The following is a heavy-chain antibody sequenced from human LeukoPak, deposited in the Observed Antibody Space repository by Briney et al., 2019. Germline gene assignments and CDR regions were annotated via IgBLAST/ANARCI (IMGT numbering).Heavy chain of an antibody. CDR2: IHYTGTT. V-gene: IGHV4-59*08. D-gene: IGHD3-22*01. Sequence: PSETLSLTCTVSGCSISSYYWSWIRQSPGQGLEWIAYIHYTGTTNYNPSLKSRVTISLDASKNQFALKLSSLTAADTAVYYCSSLLSSGLPKYWGQGALVTVSS. CDR3: SSLLSSGLPKY. J-gene: IGHJ4*02. CDR1: GCSISSYY.